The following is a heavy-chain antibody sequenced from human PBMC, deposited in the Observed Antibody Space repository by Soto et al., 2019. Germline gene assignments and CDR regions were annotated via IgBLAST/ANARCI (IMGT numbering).Heavy chain of an antibody. D-gene: IGHD3-10*01. CDR3: AKVSRKGSAIDFDY. Sequence: QVQLVQSGAELKKPGASVKVSCKASGYTFSNYDMNWVRQATRQGPEWIGWVNPNNGDTGYVQKFQGRVTLTTDISTTTAYMELTSLRSEDTAIYYCAKVSRKGSAIDFDYWGQGTLITVSS. V-gene: IGHV1-8*01. J-gene: IGHJ4*02. CDR2: VNPNNGDT. CDR1: GYTFSNYD.